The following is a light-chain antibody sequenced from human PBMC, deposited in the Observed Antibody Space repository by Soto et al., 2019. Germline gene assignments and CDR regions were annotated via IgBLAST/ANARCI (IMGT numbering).Light chain of an antibody. CDR1: QRVSSY. V-gene: IGKV3-11*01. Sequence: EIVLTQSTATLSLSPGERANLSCKTTQRVSSYLVWYQQKPGQAPRLLIYDASNRATGIPARFSGSGSGTDFTLTISSLEPEDFAVYYCQQRSNWPLTFGGGTKVEIK. J-gene: IGKJ4*01. CDR3: QQRSNWPLT. CDR2: DAS.